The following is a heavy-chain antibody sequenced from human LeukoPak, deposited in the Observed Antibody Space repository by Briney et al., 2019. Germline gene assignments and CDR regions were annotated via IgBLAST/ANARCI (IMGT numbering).Heavy chain of an antibody. J-gene: IGHJ5*02. Sequence: SETLSLTCAVYGESFSAYSWNWIRQSPGKGLEWIGEINHSGSTNYNPSLKSRVTISVDTSKNQTSKRQFSLKLNSVTAAVTAVYYCTRERSTPGINWFDPWGQGTLVTVSS. CDR1: GESFSAYS. CDR2: INHSGST. D-gene: IGHD2-2*01. V-gene: IGHV4-34*01. CDR3: TRERSTPGINWFDP.